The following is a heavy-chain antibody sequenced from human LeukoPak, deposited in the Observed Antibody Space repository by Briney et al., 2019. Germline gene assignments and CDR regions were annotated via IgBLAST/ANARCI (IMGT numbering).Heavy chain of an antibody. CDR3: ARDRITIFGVVIHSMDV. CDR1: GFTFSSYG. Sequence: PGGSLRLSCAAFGFTFSSYGMHWVRQAPGKGLEWVAVIWYDGSNKYYADSVKGRFTISRDNSKNTLYLQMNSLRAEDTAVYYCARDRITIFGVVIHSMDVWGQGTTVTVSS. D-gene: IGHD3-3*01. CDR2: IWYDGSNK. V-gene: IGHV3-33*01. J-gene: IGHJ6*02.